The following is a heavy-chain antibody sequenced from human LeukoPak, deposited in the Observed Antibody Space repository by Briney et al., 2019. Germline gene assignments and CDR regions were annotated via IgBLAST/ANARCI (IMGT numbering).Heavy chain of an antibody. D-gene: IGHD4-23*01. J-gene: IGHJ6*03. CDR1: AFTFSSYS. V-gene: IGHV3-30*02. Sequence: GGSLRLSCAASAFTFSSYSMNWVRHAPGKGREWVAFIRFDGSNKYYVDSVKGRFTPSRDNSKNTLYLQMSSLRAEVTAVYYCAKGAKSVVFVRHHDMEVSGKATTVTIS. CDR3: AKGAKSVVFVRHHDMEV. CDR2: IRFDGSNK.